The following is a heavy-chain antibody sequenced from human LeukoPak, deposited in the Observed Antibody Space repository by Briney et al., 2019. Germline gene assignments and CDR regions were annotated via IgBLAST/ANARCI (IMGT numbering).Heavy chain of an antibody. CDR2: ISRRSSNI. D-gene: IGHD1-1*01. J-gene: IGHJ6*03. CDR3: AREDNLGNYYNFYMDV. V-gene: IGHV3-48*01. Sequence: HGGSLRLSCAASGFTFSSYSMNWVRQAPGKGLEWVSYISRRSSNIYYADSVKGRFTITRDDAKNSLYLQMNSLRAEDTAAYYCAREDNLGNYYNFYMDVWGKGTTVSVSS. CDR1: GFTFSSYS.